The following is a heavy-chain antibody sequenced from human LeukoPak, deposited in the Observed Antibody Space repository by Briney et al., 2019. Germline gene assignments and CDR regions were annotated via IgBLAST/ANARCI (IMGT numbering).Heavy chain of an antibody. CDR2: VNSDGSST. J-gene: IGHJ4*02. D-gene: IGHD2-15*01. V-gene: IGHV3-74*01. CDR1: GFTFSSHG. CDR3: ARALRYCRGGNCF. Sequence: GGSLRLSCAASGFTFSSHGMYWVRQAPGEGLVWVSRVNSDGSSTTYADSVRGRFTISRDNAENTVYLQMNSLRAEDTAVYYCARALRYCRGGNCFWGQGTLVTVSS.